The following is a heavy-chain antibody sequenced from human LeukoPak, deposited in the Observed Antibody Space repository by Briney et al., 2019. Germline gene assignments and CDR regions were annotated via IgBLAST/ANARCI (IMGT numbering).Heavy chain of an antibody. Sequence: GGSLRHSCSASGFIFSTYSKNWVRQAPGKGLEWLSYISSARSTTYYADSVKGRFTISRDNAKSSLYLQMNSLRDEDTAVYYCARVSTDCSLDYWGQVTLVIVSS. D-gene: IGHD6-19*01. V-gene: IGHV3-48*02. CDR1: GFIFSTYS. J-gene: IGHJ4*02. CDR2: ISSARSTT. CDR3: ARVSTDCSLDY.